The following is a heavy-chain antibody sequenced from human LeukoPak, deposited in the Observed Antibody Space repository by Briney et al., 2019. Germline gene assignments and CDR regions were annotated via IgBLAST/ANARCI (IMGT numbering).Heavy chain of an antibody. J-gene: IGHJ4*02. CDR1: GFTFSSYA. V-gene: IGHV3-23*01. CDR3: AKEAGYSGYDYPDY. D-gene: IGHD5-12*01. Sequence: GGSLRLSCAAPGFTFSSYAMSWVRQAPGKGLEWVSAISGSGYSTYYADSVKGRFTISRDNSKNTLYLQMNSLGAEDPAVYYCAKEAGYSGYDYPDYWGQGTLVTVSS. CDR2: ISGSGYST.